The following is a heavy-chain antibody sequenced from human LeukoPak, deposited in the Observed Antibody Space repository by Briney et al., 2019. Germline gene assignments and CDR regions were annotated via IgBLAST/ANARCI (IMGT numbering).Heavy chain of an antibody. CDR2: IYPGDSDT. Sequence: GESLKISCKGSGYSFTSYWIGWVRQMPGKGLEWMGIIYPGDSDTRYSPSFQGQVTISADKSISTAYLQWSSLKASDTAMYYCARRSIAVADTYYFDYWGQVTLVTVSS. V-gene: IGHV5-51*01. J-gene: IGHJ4*02. D-gene: IGHD6-19*01. CDR1: GYSFTSYW. CDR3: ARRSIAVADTYYFDY.